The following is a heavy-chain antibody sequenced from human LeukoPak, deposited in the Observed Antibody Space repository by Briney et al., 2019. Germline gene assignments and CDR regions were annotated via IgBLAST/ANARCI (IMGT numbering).Heavy chain of an antibody. CDR2: INHSGST. D-gene: IGHD6-19*01. CDR3: ARRGRWQWLVSNDYYFDY. J-gene: IGHJ4*02. CDR1: GGSFSGYY. Sequence: PSETLSLTCAVYGGSFSGYYWSWIRQPPGKGLEWIGEINHSGSTNYNPSLKSRVTISVDTSKNQFSLKLSSVTAADTAVYYCARRGRWQWLVSNDYYFDYWGQGTLVTVSS. V-gene: IGHV4-34*01.